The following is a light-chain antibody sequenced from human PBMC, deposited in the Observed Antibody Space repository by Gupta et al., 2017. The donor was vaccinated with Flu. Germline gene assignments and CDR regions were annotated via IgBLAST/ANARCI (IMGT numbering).Light chain of an antibody. CDR2: GSS. J-gene: IGKJ1*01. V-gene: IGKV3-15*01. CDR3: QQYDNWPPWT. Sequence: EIVMTQSPATLSVSPGERATLSCWATQNIGDKLAWFQQKPGRAPRLLIYGSSNRATGIPPRFRGSGSGTEFTLTISSLQSEDFGVYYCQQYDNWPPWTFGQGTKVELK. CDR1: QNIGDK.